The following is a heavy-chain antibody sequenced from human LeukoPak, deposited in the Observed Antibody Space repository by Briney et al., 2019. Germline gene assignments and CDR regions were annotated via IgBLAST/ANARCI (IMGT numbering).Heavy chain of an antibody. Sequence: GGSLRLSCAASGFTFSSYSMNWVHQALGKGLEWVSSISSSSSYIYYADSVKGRFTISRDNAKNSLYLQMNSLRAEDTAVYYCARDADYWGQGTLVTVSS. CDR3: ARDADY. CDR2: ISSSSSYI. V-gene: IGHV3-21*01. J-gene: IGHJ4*02. CDR1: GFTFSSYS.